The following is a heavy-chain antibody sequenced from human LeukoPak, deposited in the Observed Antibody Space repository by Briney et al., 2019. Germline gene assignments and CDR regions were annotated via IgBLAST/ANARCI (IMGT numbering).Heavy chain of an antibody. V-gene: IGHV4-59*01. CDR2: IYYSGST. D-gene: IGHD5-18*01. J-gene: IGHJ4*02. Sequence: PSETLSLTCTVFGGSISSYYWSWIRQPPGKGLEWIGYIYYSGSTNYNPSLKSRVTISVDTSKNQFSLKLSSVTAADTAVYYCARGGAAMAYYWGQGTLVTVSS. CDR3: ARGGAAMAYY. CDR1: GGSISSYY.